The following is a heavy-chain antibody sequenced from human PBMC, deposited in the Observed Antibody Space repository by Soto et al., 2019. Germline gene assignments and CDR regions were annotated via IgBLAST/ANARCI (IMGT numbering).Heavy chain of an antibody. V-gene: IGHV2-5*02. Sequence: QITLKESGPTLVKPTQTLTLTCTFSGFSLSNSGVGVGWIRQPPGKALEWLALIYWDDDKRYSPSLKSRLTTTKATPKNQVVLISTNIDPVDTATYYCAPRANGARNYRYFDLWSRGTLVTVST. CDR3: APRANGARNYRYFDL. D-gene: IGHD3-10*01. CDR1: GFSLSNSGVG. CDR2: IYWDDDK. J-gene: IGHJ2*01.